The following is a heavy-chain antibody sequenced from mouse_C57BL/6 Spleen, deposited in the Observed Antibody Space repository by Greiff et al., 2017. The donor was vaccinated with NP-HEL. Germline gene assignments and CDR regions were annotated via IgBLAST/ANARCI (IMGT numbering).Heavy chain of an antibody. CDR3: ARSWDGY. CDR2: IYPGDGDT. V-gene: IGHV1-82*01. J-gene: IGHJ2*01. Sequence: QVQLQQSGPELVKPGASVKISCKASGYAFSSSWMNWVKQRPGKGLEWIGRIYPGDGDTNYNGKFKGKATLTADKSSSTAYMQLSSLTSEDSAVYFGARSWDGYWGQGTTLTVSS. CDR1: GYAFSSSW. D-gene: IGHD4-1*01.